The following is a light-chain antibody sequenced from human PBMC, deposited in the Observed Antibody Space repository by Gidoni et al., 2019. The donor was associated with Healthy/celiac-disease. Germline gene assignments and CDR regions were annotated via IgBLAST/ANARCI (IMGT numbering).Light chain of an antibody. CDR1: RSVSSY. CDR3: QQRSNWPRT. CDR2: DAS. J-gene: IGKJ4*01. V-gene: IGKV3-11*01. Sequence: EIVLTQSPAPLSLSPGGSPTLSCRARRSVSSYLAWYQQKPGQAPRLLIYDASNRATGIPARFSGSGSGTDFTLTISSLEPEDFAVYYCQQRSNWPRTFGGGTKVEIK.